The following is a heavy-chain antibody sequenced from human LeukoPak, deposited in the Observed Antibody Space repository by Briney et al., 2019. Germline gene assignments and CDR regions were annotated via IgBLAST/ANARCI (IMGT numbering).Heavy chain of an antibody. J-gene: IGHJ4*02. CDR2: INPTRTSI. CDR1: GFTFSEYR. Sequence: GGSLRLSCAASGFTFSEYRINWVRQAPGKGLEWVSSINPTRTSIYYADAVRGRFTISRDNAKNSVYLQMNSLRAEDTALYYCVRLRRNSARRDYYYSSNFWGQGILVTVSS. CDR3: VRLRRNSARRDYYYSSNF. V-gene: IGHV3-21*01. D-gene: IGHD3-10*01.